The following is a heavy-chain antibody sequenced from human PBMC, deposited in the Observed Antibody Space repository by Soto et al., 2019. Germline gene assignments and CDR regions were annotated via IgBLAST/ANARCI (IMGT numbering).Heavy chain of an antibody. CDR1: GFIFSNCW. Sequence: GSLRLSCVASGFIFSNCWMHWVRQAPGMGLVWVSHINSDGSSTTYADSVKGRFTISRDNAKNTLYLQMNSLRAEDTAVYYCVRAIGHYGMDVWGRGTTVTVSS. CDR3: VRAIGHYGMDV. D-gene: IGHD3-22*01. J-gene: IGHJ6*02. CDR2: INSDGSST. V-gene: IGHV3-74*01.